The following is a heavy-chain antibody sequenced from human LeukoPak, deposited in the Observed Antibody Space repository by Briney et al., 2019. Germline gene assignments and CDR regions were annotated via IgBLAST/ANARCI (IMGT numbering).Heavy chain of an antibody. Sequence: RASVKVSCKASGYTFTSYGISWVRQAPGQGLEWMGWISAYNGNTNYAQKFQGRVTITADKSTSTAYMELSSLRSEDTAVYYCARDGEDYGGNSASYGMDVWGQGTTVTVSS. D-gene: IGHD4-23*01. J-gene: IGHJ6*02. CDR2: ISAYNGNT. V-gene: IGHV1-18*01. CDR1: GYTFTSYG. CDR3: ARDGEDYGGNSASYGMDV.